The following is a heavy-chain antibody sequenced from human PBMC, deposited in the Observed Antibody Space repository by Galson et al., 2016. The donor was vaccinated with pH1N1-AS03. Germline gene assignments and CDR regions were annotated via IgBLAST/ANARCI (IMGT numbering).Heavy chain of an antibody. J-gene: IGHJ3*02. D-gene: IGHD3-22*01. V-gene: IGHV1-2*06. CDR1: GYSFPDYY. CDR2: FDPSTGSS. Sequence: SVKVSCKASGYSFPDYYIHWVRQAPGLGLDWMGRFDPSTGSSKYTPQFLDRFIMTRDTSISTDYMELSRLTSDDTAIYYCSRQPSFYDTRGLPEAFDICGRGTMVTVSS. CDR3: SRQPSFYDTRGLPEAFDI.